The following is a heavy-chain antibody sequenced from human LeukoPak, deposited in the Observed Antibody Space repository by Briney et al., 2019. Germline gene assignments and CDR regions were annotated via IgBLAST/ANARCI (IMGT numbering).Heavy chain of an antibody. J-gene: IGHJ4*02. Sequence: ASVKVSCKASGYTFTSYGISWVRQAPGQGLEWIGWISAYNGNTNYAQKLQGRVTMTTDTSTSTAYMELRSLRSDDTAVYYCARVIRYSSSWPFDYWGQGTLVTVSS. CDR1: GYTFTSYG. CDR2: ISAYNGNT. D-gene: IGHD6-13*01. V-gene: IGHV1-18*01. CDR3: ARVIRYSSSWPFDY.